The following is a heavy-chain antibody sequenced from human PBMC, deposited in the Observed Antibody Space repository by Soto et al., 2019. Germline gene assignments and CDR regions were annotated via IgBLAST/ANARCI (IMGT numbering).Heavy chain of an antibody. V-gene: IGHV1-69*13. J-gene: IGHJ4*02. Sequence: ASVKVACKASGGSFSSYASSWGRQAPGQGLEWMGGIIPIFGTANYAQKFQGRVTITADESTSTAYMELSSLRSEDMAVYYCARDLIAAAGTVRWGQGTLVTVSS. CDR3: ARDLIAAAGTVR. CDR1: GGSFSSYA. CDR2: IIPIFGTA. D-gene: IGHD6-13*01.